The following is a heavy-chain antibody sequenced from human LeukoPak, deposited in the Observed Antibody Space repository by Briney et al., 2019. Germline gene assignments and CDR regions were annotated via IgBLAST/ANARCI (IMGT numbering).Heavy chain of an antibody. Sequence: GGSLRLSCAASGFTFSSYAMHWVRQAPGKGLEWVAVISYDGSNKYYADSVKGRFTISRDNSKNTLYLQMNSLRAEDTAVYYCAREPDYYYGMDVWGQGTTVTVSS. CDR3: AREPDYYYGMDV. V-gene: IGHV3-30*04. CDR2: ISYDGSNK. J-gene: IGHJ6*02. CDR1: GFTFSSYA.